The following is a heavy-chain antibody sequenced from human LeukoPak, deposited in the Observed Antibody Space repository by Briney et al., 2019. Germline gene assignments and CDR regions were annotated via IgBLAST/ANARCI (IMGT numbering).Heavy chain of an antibody. CDR3: ARNEAASRLNSFGY. Sequence: ASVKVSCKPSGYPFTAYYMHSVRQAPGQGLEWMGYINLNSGGTNYAQKFLDRLTMTRDTSISTAYMELSGLRSDDTSVYYCARNEAASRLNSFGYWGQGTLVTVSS. D-gene: IGHD6-6*01. J-gene: IGHJ4*02. V-gene: IGHV1-2*02. CDR1: GYPFTAYY. CDR2: INLNSGGT.